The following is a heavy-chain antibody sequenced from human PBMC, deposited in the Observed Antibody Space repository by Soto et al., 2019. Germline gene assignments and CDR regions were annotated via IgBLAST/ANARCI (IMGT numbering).Heavy chain of an antibody. Sequence: GGSLRLSCAASGFTFSSYGMHWVRQAPGKGLEWVAVISYDGSNKYYADSVKGRFTISRDNSKNTLYLQMNSLRAEDTAVYYCAKDSAYDFWSGSFDYWGQGTLVTVSS. CDR2: ISYDGSNK. CDR1: GFTFSSYG. V-gene: IGHV3-30*18. D-gene: IGHD3-3*01. J-gene: IGHJ4*02. CDR3: AKDSAYDFWSGSFDY.